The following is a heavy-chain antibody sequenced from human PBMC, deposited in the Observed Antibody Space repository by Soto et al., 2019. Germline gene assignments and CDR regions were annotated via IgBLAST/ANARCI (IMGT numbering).Heavy chain of an antibody. J-gene: IGHJ5*02. Sequence: PSETLSLTCTVSGGSVSSGSYYWSWIRQPPGKGLEWIAYIPYSGSTNHNPSLKSRVTISVDTSKNHFSLKLSSVTTADTAIYYCARLFYYGSGSPWFDPWGQGTLVTVSS. D-gene: IGHD3-10*01. CDR2: IPYSGST. CDR1: GGSVSSGSYY. V-gene: IGHV4-61*03. CDR3: ARLFYYGSGSPWFDP.